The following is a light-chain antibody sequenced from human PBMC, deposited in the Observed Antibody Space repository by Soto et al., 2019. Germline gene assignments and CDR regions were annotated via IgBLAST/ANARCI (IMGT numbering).Light chain of an antibody. V-gene: IGKV1-27*01. CDR2: AAS. J-gene: IGKJ3*01. CDR1: RGIRNF. CDR3: QKYSSVPV. Sequence: DIQMTQSPTSLSASVGERVTITCRARRGIRNFVAWYQQKPGKAPKLLIYAASTLQSGVPSRFSGSGSGTDFTLTIISLQPEDVATYSCQKYSSVPVFGPGTKVEIK.